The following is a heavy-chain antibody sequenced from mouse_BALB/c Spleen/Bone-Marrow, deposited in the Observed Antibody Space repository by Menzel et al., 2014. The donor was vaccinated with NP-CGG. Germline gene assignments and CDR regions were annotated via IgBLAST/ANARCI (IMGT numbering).Heavy chain of an antibody. CDR3: ARGYDYSSWFAY. J-gene: IGHJ3*01. V-gene: IGHV5-6-3*01. CDR2: INNNGGDT. Sequence: EVKVVDSGGGLVQPGGSLKLSCAASGFTFSSYGMSWVRQTPDKRLEMIATINNNGGDTYYPDSVKGRFTISRDNARNTLYLQMSSLKSEDTAMYYCARGYDYSSWFAYWGQGTLVTVSP. D-gene: IGHD2-4*01. CDR1: GFTFSSYG.